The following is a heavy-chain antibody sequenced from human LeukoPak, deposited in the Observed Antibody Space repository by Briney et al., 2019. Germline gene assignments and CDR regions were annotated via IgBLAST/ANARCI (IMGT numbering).Heavy chain of an antibody. CDR2: INPSGGST. V-gene: IGHV1-46*01. J-gene: IGHJ5*02. CDR3: ANQNCGGDCYHLYPFDP. D-gene: IGHD2-21*02. CDR1: GYTFTSYY. Sequence: GASVKVSCKASGYTFTSYYMHWVRQAPGQGLEWMGIINPSGGSTSYAQKFQGRVTMTRDMSTSTVYMELSSLRSEDTAVYYCANQNCGGDCYHLYPFDPWGQGTLVTVSS.